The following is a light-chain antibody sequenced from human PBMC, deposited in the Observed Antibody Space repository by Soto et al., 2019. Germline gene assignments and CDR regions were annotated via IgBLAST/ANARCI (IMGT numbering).Light chain of an antibody. Sequence: QSALTQPRSVSGSPGQSVTISCTGTSSDVGAYNYVSWYQQRPGKAPKLMIYDVSKRPSGVPDRFSGSKSGNTASLTISGLQAEDEADYYCCSYAGSYTEWVFGGGTKLTVL. V-gene: IGLV2-11*01. CDR2: DVS. CDR3: CSYAGSYTEWV. J-gene: IGLJ3*02. CDR1: SSDVGAYNY.